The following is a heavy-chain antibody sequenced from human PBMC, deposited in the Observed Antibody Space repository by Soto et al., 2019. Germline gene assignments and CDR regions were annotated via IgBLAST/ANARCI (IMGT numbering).Heavy chain of an antibody. V-gene: IGHV4-34*01. CDR2: INHSGST. CDR3: ARGRWHYDFWSGYYTIGGLDY. CDR1: GGSFSGYY. D-gene: IGHD3-3*01. Sequence: XGTLSLTGAVYGGSFSGYYWSWIRQPPGKGLEWIGEINHSGSTNYNPSLKSRVTISVDTSKNQFSLKLSSVTAADTAEYYCARGRWHYDFWSGYYTIGGLDYWGQGTLVTVSS. J-gene: IGHJ4*02.